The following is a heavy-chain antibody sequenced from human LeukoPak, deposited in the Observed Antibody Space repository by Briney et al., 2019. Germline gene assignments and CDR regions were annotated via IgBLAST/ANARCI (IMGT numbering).Heavy chain of an antibody. CDR3: ARSPLGSSGWYELYGMDV. CDR1: GGSISSYY. Sequence: SETLSLTCTVSGGSISSYYWSWIRQPAGKGLEGIGRIYTSGSTNYNPSLKSRVTMSVDTSKNQFSLKLSSVTAADTAVYYCARSPLGSSGWYELYGMDVWGQGTTVTVSS. V-gene: IGHV4-4*07. J-gene: IGHJ6*02. D-gene: IGHD6-19*01. CDR2: IYTSGST.